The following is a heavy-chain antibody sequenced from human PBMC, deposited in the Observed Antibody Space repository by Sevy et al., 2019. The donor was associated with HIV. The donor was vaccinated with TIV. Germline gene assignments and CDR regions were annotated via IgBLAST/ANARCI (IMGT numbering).Heavy chain of an antibody. CDR3: ARDVTGFYCSGGSCFGDGFDI. J-gene: IGHJ3*02. D-gene: IGHD2-15*01. V-gene: IGHV3-20*04. Sequence: GGSLRLSCAASGFSFVDYGMSWVRQIPGKGLEWVSGLNWNGGITSYADSVKGRFTISRDNAKNSLYLQINSVRADDTALYYCARDVTGFYCSGGSCFGDGFDIWGQGTMVTVSS. CDR2: LNWNGGIT. CDR1: GFSFVDYG.